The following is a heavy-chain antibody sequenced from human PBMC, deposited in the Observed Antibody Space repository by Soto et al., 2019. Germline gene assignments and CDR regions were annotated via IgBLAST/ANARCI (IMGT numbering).Heavy chain of an antibody. V-gene: IGHV4-34*01. CDR2: INHSGST. CDR1: GGSFSGYY. CDR3: ARGAFTFGGVIVILYYYYGMDV. D-gene: IGHD3-16*02. Sequence: PSETLSLTCAVYGGSFSGYYWSWIRQPPGKGLEWIGEINHSGSTNYNPSLKSRVTISVDTSKNQFSLKLSSVTAADTAVYYCARGAFTFGGVIVILYYYYGMDVWGQGTTVTVS. J-gene: IGHJ6*02.